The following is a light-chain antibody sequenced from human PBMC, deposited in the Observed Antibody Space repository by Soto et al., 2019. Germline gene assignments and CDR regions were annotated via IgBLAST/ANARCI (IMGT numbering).Light chain of an antibody. V-gene: IGKV3-20*01. Sequence: EIVLTQSPGTLSLSPGERATLSCRASQSVSSSYLSWYQQKPGQALRLLIYGASSRSTGIPDRFSGSGSGKDFTLTISRLEPEDFAVYYCQQYGSSPRTFGQGTKVEIK. CDR1: QSVSSSY. CDR3: QQYGSSPRT. J-gene: IGKJ1*01. CDR2: GAS.